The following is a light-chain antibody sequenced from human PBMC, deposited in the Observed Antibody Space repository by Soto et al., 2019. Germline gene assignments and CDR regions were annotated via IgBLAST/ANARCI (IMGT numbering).Light chain of an antibody. V-gene: IGKV1-5*03. J-gene: IGKJ1*01. CDR1: QSVSTL. CDR2: KAS. Sequence: DFQMTQSPSTLSASVGERVTMTCRSSQSVSTLLAWYQQKPGKAPKLLIYKASTLESGVPSRFSGSGSGTEFTLTISSLQPDDFATYYCQQYNRYSPWAFGQGTKVDIK. CDR3: QQYNRYSPWA.